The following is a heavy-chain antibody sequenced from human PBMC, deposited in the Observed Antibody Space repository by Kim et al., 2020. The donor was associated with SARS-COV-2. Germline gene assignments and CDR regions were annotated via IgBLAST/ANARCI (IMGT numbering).Heavy chain of an antibody. J-gene: IGHJ6*02. V-gene: IGHV3-48*02. CDR1: GFTFSSYS. CDR2: ISSSSSTI. CDR3: ASHPFTRPGILRMDV. D-gene: IGHD6-13*01. Sequence: GGSLRLSCAASGFTFSSYSMNWVRQAPGKGLEWVSYISSSSSTIYYADSVKGRFTISRDNAKNSLYLQMNSLRDEDTAVYYCASHPFTRPGILRMDVWGQGTTVTVSS.